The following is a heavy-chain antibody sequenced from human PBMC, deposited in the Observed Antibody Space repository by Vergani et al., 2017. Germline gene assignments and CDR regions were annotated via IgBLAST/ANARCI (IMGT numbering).Heavy chain of an antibody. J-gene: IGHJ6*02. CDR1: GFSLNTRGES. CDR3: ARHRGSGGFFPSSYFYGMDV. D-gene: IGHD3-10*01. V-gene: IGHV4-39*01. Sequence: KESGPTLVKPTQTLTLTCTFSGFSLNTRGESVAWIRQPPGKGLEWIGSIYYSGSTYYNPSLKSRVSISIVSSSKFSLSLTSVTAADTAIYYCARHRGSGGFFPSSYFYGMDVWGHGTTVTVSS. CDR2: IYYSGST.